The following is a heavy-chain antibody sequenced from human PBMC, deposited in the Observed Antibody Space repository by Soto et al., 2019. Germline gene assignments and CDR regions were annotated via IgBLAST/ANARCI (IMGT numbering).Heavy chain of an antibody. D-gene: IGHD3-16*01. Sequence: GSLRLSCAASGFKFSNYAMSWVRQAPGKGLEWVSLISATGGGTYYADSVKGRFTISRDNSHNTLYLQVHSLTAEDTAVYYCAKDRRAGGNSAFYFDFWRQRAQVTVSS. J-gene: IGHJ4*02. CDR2: ISATGGGT. V-gene: IGHV3-23*01. CDR3: AKDRRAGGNSAFYFDF. CDR1: GFKFSNYA.